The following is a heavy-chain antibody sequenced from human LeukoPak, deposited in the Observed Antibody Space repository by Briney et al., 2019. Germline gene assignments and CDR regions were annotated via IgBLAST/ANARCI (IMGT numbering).Heavy chain of an antibody. CDR2: VSTFNGNA. Sequence: ASVKVSCKASGYTFTGYFMHWVRQAPGQGLEWMGWVSTFNGNANYAQKFQGRLSMTTDTSTSTAYMELRSLRSDDTAVYYCARLIPQKWELPGKWFDPWGQGTLVTVSS. D-gene: IGHD1-26*01. CDR1: GYTFTGYF. J-gene: IGHJ5*02. V-gene: IGHV1-18*04. CDR3: ARLIPQKWELPGKWFDP.